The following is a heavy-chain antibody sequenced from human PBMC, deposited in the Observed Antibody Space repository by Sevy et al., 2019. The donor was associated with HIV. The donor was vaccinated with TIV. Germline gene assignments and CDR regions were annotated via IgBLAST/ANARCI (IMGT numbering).Heavy chain of an antibody. CDR2: IKQDGSEK. J-gene: IGHJ6*02. CDR3: ARAIGNYDFWSGYYRTNYYYYGMDV. Sequence: GGSLRLSCAASGFTFSSYWMSWVRQAPGKGLEWVANIKQDGSEKYYVDSVKGRFTISRDNAKNSLYLQMNSLRAEDRAVYYCARAIGNYDFWSGYYRTNYYYYGMDVWGQGTTVTVSS. V-gene: IGHV3-7*03. D-gene: IGHD3-3*01. CDR1: GFTFSSYW.